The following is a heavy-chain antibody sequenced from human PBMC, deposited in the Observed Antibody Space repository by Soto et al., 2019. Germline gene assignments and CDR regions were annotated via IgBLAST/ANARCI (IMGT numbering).Heavy chain of an antibody. D-gene: IGHD6-6*01. CDR2: ISAYNGNT. J-gene: IGHJ6*02. CDR1: GYTFTSDG. Sequence: QVQLVQSGAEVKKPGASVKVSCKASGYTFTSDGISWVRQAPGQGLEWMGWISAYNGNTNYAQKRQGRVTMTTDTSTSTAYMELRRLRSADTAVYYCARVRGTWGAARPLNGMEVWGQGTTVKVSS. CDR3: ARVRGTWGAARPLNGMEV. V-gene: IGHV1-18*01.